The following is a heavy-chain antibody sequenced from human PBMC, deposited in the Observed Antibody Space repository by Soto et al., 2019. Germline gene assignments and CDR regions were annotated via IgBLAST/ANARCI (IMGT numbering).Heavy chain of an antibody. CDR1: GFTFSSYL. CDR2: IKQDGSEK. J-gene: IGHJ4*02. Sequence: GGSLRHSCAASGFTFSSYLMSWVRQAPGKGLEWVANIKQDGSEKYYVDSVKGRFTISRDNAKNSLYLQMNSLRAEDTAVYYCARGGALYARSYWGQGTLVTVSS. D-gene: IGHD2-8*01. CDR3: ARGGALYARSY. V-gene: IGHV3-7*01.